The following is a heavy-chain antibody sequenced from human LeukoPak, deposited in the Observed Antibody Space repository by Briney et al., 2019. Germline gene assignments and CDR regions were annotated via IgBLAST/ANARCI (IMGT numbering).Heavy chain of an antibody. CDR2: ISAYNGNT. J-gene: IGHJ4*02. D-gene: IGHD6-19*01. Sequence: ASVKVSCMASGYTFTSYGISWVRQAPGQGLEWMGWISAYNGNTNYAQKLQGRITMTTDTSTNTAYMELRSLRSDDTAVYYCARDLGVAVAGLGGYWGQGTLVTVSS. V-gene: IGHV1-18*04. CDR1: GYTFTSYG. CDR3: ARDLGVAVAGLGGY.